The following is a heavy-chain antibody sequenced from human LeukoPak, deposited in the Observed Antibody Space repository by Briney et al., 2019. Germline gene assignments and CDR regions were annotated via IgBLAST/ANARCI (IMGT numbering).Heavy chain of an antibody. J-gene: IGHJ4*02. D-gene: IGHD3-16*02. CDR2: IYYSGST. CDR1: GGSISSYY. Sequence: SETLSLTCTVSGGSISSYYWSWIRQPPGKGLEWIGYIYYSGSTNYNPSLKSRVTISVDTSKNQFSLKLSSVTAADTAVYYCAGGARIPTYDYVWGSYRLRPYFDYWGQGTLVTVSS. V-gene: IGHV4-59*12. CDR3: AGGARIPTYDYVWGSYRLRPYFDY.